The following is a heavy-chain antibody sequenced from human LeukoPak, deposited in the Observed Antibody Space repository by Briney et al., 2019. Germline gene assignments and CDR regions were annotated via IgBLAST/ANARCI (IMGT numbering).Heavy chain of an antibody. Sequence: GASVKVSCKASGYTFTSYGISWVRQAPGQGLEWMGWISAYNGNTNYAQKLQGRVTMTTDTSTSTAYMELRSLGSDDTAVYYCARGARLRWDSSSWYFESVDPDNWFDPWGQGTLVTVSS. CDR1: GYTFTSYG. CDR2: ISAYNGNT. V-gene: IGHV1-18*01. CDR3: ARGARLRWDSSSWYFESVDPDNWFDP. D-gene: IGHD6-13*01. J-gene: IGHJ5*02.